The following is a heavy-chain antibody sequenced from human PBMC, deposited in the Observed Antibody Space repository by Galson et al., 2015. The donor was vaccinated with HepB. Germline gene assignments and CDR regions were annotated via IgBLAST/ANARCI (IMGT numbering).Heavy chain of an antibody. Sequence: SLRLSCAASGFTFSSYWMSWVRQAPGKGLEWVANIKQDGSEKYYVDSVKGRFTISRDNAKNSLYLQMNSLRAEDTAVYYCARFPSGWSSGWYGFDYWGQGTLVTVSS. V-gene: IGHV3-7*01. CDR1: GFTFSSYW. CDR2: IKQDGSEK. D-gene: IGHD6-19*01. J-gene: IGHJ4*02. CDR3: ARFPSGWSSGWYGFDY.